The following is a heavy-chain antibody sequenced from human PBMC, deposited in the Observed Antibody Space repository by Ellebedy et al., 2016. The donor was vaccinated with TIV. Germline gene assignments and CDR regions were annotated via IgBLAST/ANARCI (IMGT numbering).Heavy chain of an antibody. CDR1: GGSISSCGYY. CDR3: ARGDGGYYYGMDV. Sequence: SETLSLTCTVSGGSISSCGYYWSWIRQHPGKGLEWIGYIYYSASTYSNPSLKSRVTISVDTSKNQFSLNLSSVTAADTAVYYCARGDGGYYYGMDVWGQGTTVTVSS. J-gene: IGHJ6*02. V-gene: IGHV4-31*03. CDR2: IYYSAST.